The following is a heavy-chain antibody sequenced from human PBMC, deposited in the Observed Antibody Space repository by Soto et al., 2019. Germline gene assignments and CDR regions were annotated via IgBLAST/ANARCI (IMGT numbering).Heavy chain of an antibody. D-gene: IGHD1-7*01. CDR2: ISSDNKYI. CDR1: GFSFFSYT. CDR3: TRSPRSITGTPTGGAQNDY. Sequence: EMQLVESGGDLVKPGGSLRLSCAGAGFSFFSYTMTWVRQAPGKGLEWVSSISSDNKYIYYAYSVKGRFTISRDNAKSSVFLQMNSVTADATPVYYCTRSPRSITGTPTGGAQNDYWGQGALVTVSS. J-gene: IGHJ4*02. V-gene: IGHV3-21*01.